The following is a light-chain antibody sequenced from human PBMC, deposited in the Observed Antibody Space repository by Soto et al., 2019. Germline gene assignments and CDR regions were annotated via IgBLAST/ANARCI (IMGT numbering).Light chain of an antibody. Sequence: EIVMTQSPATLSVSPGERATLSCRASQSVSSNLAWYQQKPGQAPRLLIYGASTRATGIPARFSGSGSGTEFTPTISSLQSEDFAVYYCQQYNTWPTYGQGTKVDIK. CDR2: GAS. CDR3: QQYNTWPT. J-gene: IGKJ1*01. V-gene: IGKV3-15*01. CDR1: QSVSSN.